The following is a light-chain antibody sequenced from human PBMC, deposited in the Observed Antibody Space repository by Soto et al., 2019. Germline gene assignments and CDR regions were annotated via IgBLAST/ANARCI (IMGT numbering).Light chain of an antibody. CDR3: SSYAGSSNYV. CDR1: SSDVGGYNS. V-gene: IGLV2-8*01. Sequence: QSVLTQPLSASGSPGQSVTISCTGTSSDVGGYNSVSWYQHHPGKAPKLMIYEVIKRPSGVPDRFSGSKSGNTASLTVSGLQAEDEADYYCSSYAGSSNYVFGTGTKLTVL. J-gene: IGLJ1*01. CDR2: EVI.